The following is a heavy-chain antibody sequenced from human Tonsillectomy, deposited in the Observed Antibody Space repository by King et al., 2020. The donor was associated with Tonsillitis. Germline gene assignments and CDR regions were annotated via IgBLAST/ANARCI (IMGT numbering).Heavy chain of an antibody. V-gene: IGHV3-30*18. CDR1: GFTFSNYG. CDR3: AKRLSGDYYYYGMDV. D-gene: IGHD7-27*01. J-gene: IGHJ6*02. Sequence: VQLVESGGGVVQPGRSLRLSCAASGFTFSNYGIHWVRQAPGKGLEWVVVISYDGSNKYYADSVKGRFTISGDNSKNTLYLQMNSLRAEDTAVYYCAKRLSGDYYYYGMDVWGQGTTVTVSS. CDR2: ISYDGSNK.